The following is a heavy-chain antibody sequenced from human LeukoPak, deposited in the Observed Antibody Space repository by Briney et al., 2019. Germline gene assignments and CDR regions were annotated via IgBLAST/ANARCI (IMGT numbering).Heavy chain of an antibody. D-gene: IGHD4-17*01. J-gene: IGHJ4*02. CDR1: GYTFTGYY. V-gene: IGHV1-2*06. CDR2: INPNSGGT. CDR3: ATLDGYGGYEGD. Sequence: ASVKVSCTAPGYTFTGYYMHWVRQAPGQGLEWMGRINPNSGGTNYAQKFQGRVTMTRDTSISTAYMELNRLRSDDTAVYYCATLDGYGGYEGDWGQGTLVTVSS.